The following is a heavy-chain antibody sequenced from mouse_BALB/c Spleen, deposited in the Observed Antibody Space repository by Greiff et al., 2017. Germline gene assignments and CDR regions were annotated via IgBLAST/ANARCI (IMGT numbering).Heavy chain of an antibody. CDR3: ARSGDGYTYYYAMDY. CDR1: GFNIKDTY. V-gene: IGHV14-3*02. D-gene: IGHD2-3*01. J-gene: IGHJ4*01. Sequence: VQLQQSGAELVKPGASVKLSCTASGFNIKDTYMHWVKQRPEQGLEWIGRIDPANGNTKYDPKFQGKATITADTSSNTAYLQLSSLTSEDTAVYYCARSGDGYTYYYAMDYWGQGTSVTVSS. CDR2: IDPANGNT.